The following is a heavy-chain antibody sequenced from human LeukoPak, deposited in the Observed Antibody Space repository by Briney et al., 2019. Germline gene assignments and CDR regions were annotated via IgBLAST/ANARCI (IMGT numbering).Heavy chain of an antibody. D-gene: IGHD1-26*01. Sequence: SETLSLTCTVYGGSFSDYYWSWIRQPPGKGLEWIGEINQSGSTSYIPSLKSRVTISVDTSKILFSLKLNSVTAADTAVYYCAKDQGTGGSYYLDYWGQGTLVTVSS. V-gene: IGHV4-34*01. J-gene: IGHJ4*02. CDR2: INQSGST. CDR3: AKDQGTGGSYYLDY. CDR1: GGSFSDYY.